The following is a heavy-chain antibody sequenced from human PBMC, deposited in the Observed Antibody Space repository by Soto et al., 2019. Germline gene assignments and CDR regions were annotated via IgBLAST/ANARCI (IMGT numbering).Heavy chain of an antibody. CDR2: IYDSGST. CDR1: GGSISSGGYY. CDR3: ARRYGGNFDY. D-gene: IGHD2-15*01. V-gene: IGHV4-31*03. J-gene: IGHJ4*02. Sequence: QVQMQESGPGLVKPSSTLSIHCTVSGGSISSGGYYWSWIRQHPGKGLEWIGYIYDSGSTYYNPSFKSRVTRSVDTSQKQFSLKLSSVTAADTSVYHCARRYGGNFDYWGQGTLVTVSS.